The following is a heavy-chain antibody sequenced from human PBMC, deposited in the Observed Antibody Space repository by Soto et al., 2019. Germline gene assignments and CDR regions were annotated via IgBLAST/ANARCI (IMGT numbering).Heavy chain of an antibody. CDR2: IIPIFGTA. V-gene: IGHV1-69*01. CDR3: ARKEVSDYYDSSGYPGGYYYGMDV. J-gene: IGHJ6*02. CDR1: GGTFSSYA. Sequence: QVQLVQSGAEVKKPGSSVKVSCKASGGTFSSYAISWVRQAPGQGLEWMGGIIPIFGTANYAQKFQGRVTITAAESTSTAYMELSSLRSEDRAVYYCARKEVSDYYDSSGYPGGYYYGMDVWGQGTTVTVSS. D-gene: IGHD3-22*01.